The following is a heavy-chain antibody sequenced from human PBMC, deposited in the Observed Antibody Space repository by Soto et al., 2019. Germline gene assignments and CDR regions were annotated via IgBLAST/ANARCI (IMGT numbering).Heavy chain of an antibody. J-gene: IGHJ4*02. CDR3: EKDHDYGGNWYYFDY. D-gene: IGHD4-17*01. CDR1: GFTFSSYA. CDR2: ISGSGGST. V-gene: IGHV3-23*01. Sequence: EVQLLESGGGLVQPGGSLRLSCAASGFTFSSYAMSWVRQAPGKGLEWVSAISGSGGSTYYADSVKGRFTISRDNSKNTLYLQMNSLRAEDTAVYYCEKDHDYGGNWYYFDYWGQGTLVTVSS.